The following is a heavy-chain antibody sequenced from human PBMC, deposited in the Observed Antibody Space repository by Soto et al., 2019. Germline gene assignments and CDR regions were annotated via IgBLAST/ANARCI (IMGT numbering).Heavy chain of an antibody. CDR2: ISYDSSEI. Sequence: GGSLRLSCVGSGFTFSNNAMHWVRQAPGKGLEWVALISYDSSEIFYADSVKGRFTISRDNPENTLFLHMNSPRADDTAAYYCAIARVADSSLDHWGQGILVTVSS. CDR1: GFTFSNNA. D-gene: IGHD3-3*01. V-gene: IGHV3-30*01. J-gene: IGHJ4*01. CDR3: AIARVADSSLDH.